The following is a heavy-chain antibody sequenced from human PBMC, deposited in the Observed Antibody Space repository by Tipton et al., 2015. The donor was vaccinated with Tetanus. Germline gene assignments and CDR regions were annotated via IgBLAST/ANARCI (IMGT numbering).Heavy chain of an antibody. D-gene: IGHD3/OR15-3a*01. Sequence: SLRLSCVASGLIFSDYAMTWVRQAPGKGLEWVSTVSVSGTTYYADSVRGRFAISRDNSKNTLYLQMNTLRAGDTAIYYCARDRGEDWTNFYYMDVWGKGATVTVSS. CDR2: VSVSGTT. CDR1: GLIFSDYA. CDR3: ARDRGEDWTNFYYMDV. V-gene: IGHV3-23*01. J-gene: IGHJ6*03.